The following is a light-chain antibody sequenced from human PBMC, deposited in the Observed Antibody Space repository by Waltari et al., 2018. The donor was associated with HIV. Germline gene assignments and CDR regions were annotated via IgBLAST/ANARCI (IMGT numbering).Light chain of an antibody. CDR2: DTY. CDR1: SSDIVSYS. Sequence: QSVLTQPPSVSAAPGQKVTISCSGSSSDIVSYSVSWYQQFPGTAPRRLIFDTYKRPSGIPDRFSASKSGTSATLDITGLQTGDEADYYCATWDNSLSIGVFGGGTKLTVL. V-gene: IGLV1-51*01. CDR3: ATWDNSLSIGV. J-gene: IGLJ3*02.